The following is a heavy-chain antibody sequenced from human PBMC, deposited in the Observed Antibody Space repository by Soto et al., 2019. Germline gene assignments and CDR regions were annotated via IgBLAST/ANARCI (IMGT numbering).Heavy chain of an antibody. CDR1: GGSFSGYY. V-gene: IGHV4-34*01. CDR2: INNSGST. J-gene: IGHJ2*01. CDR3: ARDASECGGDCYSLSTFWYFDL. D-gene: IGHD2-21*02. Sequence: QVQLQQWGAGLLKPSETLSLTCAVYGGSFSGYYWSWIRQPPGKGLEWIGEINNSGSTNYNPSLKSRGTISVDTARDQFSLRLSSVTAANTSVYYCARDASECGGDCYSLSTFWYFDLWGRGTLVTVSS.